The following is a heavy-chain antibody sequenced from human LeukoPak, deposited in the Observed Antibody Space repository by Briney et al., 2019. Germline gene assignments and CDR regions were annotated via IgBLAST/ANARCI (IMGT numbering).Heavy chain of an antibody. CDR2: ITPNSGDT. Sequence: APVKVFCKPSGYTFTGYDIHWMPLAPGQGLEWMGRITPNSGDTIYAQKFQGRVTMTTDTSISTAYMELSSPRSNDTAVYYCARDRVGAINPDYWGQGTLVTVSS. D-gene: IGHD1-26*01. CDR1: GYTFTGYD. CDR3: ARDRVGAINPDY. J-gene: IGHJ4*02. V-gene: IGHV1-2*06.